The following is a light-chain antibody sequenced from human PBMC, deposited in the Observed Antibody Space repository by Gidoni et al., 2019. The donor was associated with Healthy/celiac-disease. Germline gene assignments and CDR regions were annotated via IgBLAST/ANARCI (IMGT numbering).Light chain of an antibody. J-gene: IGLJ3*02. CDR2: DVS. Sequence: QSALTQPRPLSGSPGQSVTIPCTGTSSDVGGYNYVPWHQQHPGKAPKLMIYDVSKRPSGFPDRCSGSKSGNTASLTISGLQAEDEADYYCCSYAGSRVFGGGTKLTVL. CDR1: SSDVGGYNY. CDR3: CSYAGSRV. V-gene: IGLV2-11*01.